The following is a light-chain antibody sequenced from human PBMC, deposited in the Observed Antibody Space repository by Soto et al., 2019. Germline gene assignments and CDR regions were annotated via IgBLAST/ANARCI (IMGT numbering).Light chain of an antibody. J-gene: IGKJ2*02. Sequence: DTQMTQSPSTLSASVGDRVTITCRASQSISTWLAWYQQKPGKAPKVLIYKASFLESGVPSRFSGSGSGTEFPLTISCLQPDDFATYYCQQYNNYPGTFGQGTKLEIK. V-gene: IGKV1-5*03. CDR3: QQYNNYPGT. CDR1: QSISTW. CDR2: KAS.